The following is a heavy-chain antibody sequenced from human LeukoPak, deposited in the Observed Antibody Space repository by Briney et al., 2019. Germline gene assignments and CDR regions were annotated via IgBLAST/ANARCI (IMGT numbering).Heavy chain of an antibody. Sequence: GGSLRLSCGASGFTFSSYGMHWVRQAPGKGLEWVAFIRNDGSNKYYADSVKGRFTISRDNSKNTLYLQMNSLRAEDTAVYYCAKGAKTYYYGSGSYRRDNWFDPWGQGTLVIVSS. V-gene: IGHV3-30*02. D-gene: IGHD3-10*01. CDR1: GFTFSSYG. CDR3: AKGAKTYYYGSGSYRRDNWFDP. CDR2: IRNDGSNK. J-gene: IGHJ5*02.